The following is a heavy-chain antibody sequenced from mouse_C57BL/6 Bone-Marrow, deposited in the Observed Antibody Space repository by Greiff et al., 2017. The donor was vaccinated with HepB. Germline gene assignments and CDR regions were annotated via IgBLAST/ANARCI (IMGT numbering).Heavy chain of an antibody. CDR3: ARGVYWYFDV. CDR1: GFSLTSYG. Sequence: QVQLQQSGPGLVQPSQSLSITCTVSGFSLTSYGVHWVRQSPGKGLEWLGVIWSGGSTDYNAAFISRLSISKDNSKSQVFFKMNSLQADDTAIYYCARGVYWYFDVWGTGTTVTVSS. J-gene: IGHJ1*03. V-gene: IGHV2-2*01. CDR2: IWSGGST.